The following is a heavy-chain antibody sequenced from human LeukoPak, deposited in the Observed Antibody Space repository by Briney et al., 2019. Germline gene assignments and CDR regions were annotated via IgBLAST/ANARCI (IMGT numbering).Heavy chain of an antibody. CDR1: GFTVSRNY. J-gene: IGHJ6*03. CDR3: AKAVSSGWDYYYMDV. CDR2: IYSGGRT. Sequence: GGSLRLSCAASGFTVSRNYMSWVRQAPGKGLEWVSVIYSGGRTYYADSVKGRFTISRDNSKNTLYLQMNSLRAEDTAVYYCAKAVSSGWDYYYMDVWGKGTTVTISS. V-gene: IGHV3-66*01. D-gene: IGHD6-19*01.